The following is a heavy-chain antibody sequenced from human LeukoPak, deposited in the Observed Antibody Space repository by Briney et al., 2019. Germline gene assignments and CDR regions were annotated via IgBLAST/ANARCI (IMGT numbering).Heavy chain of an antibody. V-gene: IGHV1-18*01. J-gene: IGHJ4*02. CDR1: GYIFINYG. D-gene: IGHD3-10*01. Sequence: ASVKVSCKASGYIFINYGISWVRQAPGQGLEWIGWISPYNAHTNYEPNLQDRLTMTTDTSTSTAYMELRSLTSDDTAVYYCAKTRDTVLNEYWGQGTLVTVSS. CDR2: ISPYNAHT. CDR3: AKTRDTVLNEY.